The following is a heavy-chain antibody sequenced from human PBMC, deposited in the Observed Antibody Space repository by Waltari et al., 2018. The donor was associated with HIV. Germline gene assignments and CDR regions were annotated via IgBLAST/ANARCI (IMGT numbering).Heavy chain of an antibody. Sequence: QVQLVQSGAEVKKPGASVKVSCKASGNTLTISGFTWLRQAPGQGLEWMGWISAHNGNTNYAQKFQGRVTMTTDTSTSTAYMELRSLRSDDTAVYYCARSPPQYDSSGYYRDYWGQGTLVTVSS. J-gene: IGHJ4*02. V-gene: IGHV1-18*01. CDR1: GNTLTISG. CDR2: ISAHNGNT. CDR3: ARSPPQYDSSGYYRDY. D-gene: IGHD3-22*01.